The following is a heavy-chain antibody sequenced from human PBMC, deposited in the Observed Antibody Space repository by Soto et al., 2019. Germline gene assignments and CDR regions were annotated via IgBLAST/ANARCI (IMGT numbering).Heavy chain of an antibody. CDR1: GGTFSSYA. CDR2: MNPIFGKA. D-gene: IGHD3-3*02. Sequence: GASVKVSCKASGGTFSSYAISWVRQAPGQGLEWMGGMNPIFGKANYAQKFQGRVTITADESTSTAYMELSSLRSEDTAVEDCAREHISRQFDPWGQGTLVTVSS. V-gene: IGHV1-69*13. J-gene: IGHJ5*02. CDR3: AREHISRQFDP.